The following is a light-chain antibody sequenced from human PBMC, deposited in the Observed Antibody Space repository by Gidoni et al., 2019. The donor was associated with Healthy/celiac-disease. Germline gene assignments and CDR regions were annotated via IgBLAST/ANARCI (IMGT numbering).Light chain of an antibody. CDR2: DAS. Sequence: EIVLRQSPATLSLSPWARATLSCRVSQSVSSYLAWYQQKPGQAPRLLIYDASNRAPGIPARFRGSGSGTDYTLTISSLEPEDFVVYYCQQRSNWPPWTFGQGTKVEIK. CDR3: QQRSNWPPWT. J-gene: IGKJ1*01. CDR1: QSVSSY. V-gene: IGKV3-11*01.